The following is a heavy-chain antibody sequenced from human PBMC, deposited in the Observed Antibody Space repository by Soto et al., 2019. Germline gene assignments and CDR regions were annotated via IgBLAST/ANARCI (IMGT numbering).Heavy chain of an antibody. D-gene: IGHD5-12*01. V-gene: IGHV3-21*01. J-gene: IGHJ4*02. CDR3: ARAGGDGYNYVFDY. Sequence: PGGSLRLSCAASGFTFSSYSMNWVRQAPGKGLEWVSSISSSSSYIYYADSVKGRFTISRDNAKDSLYLQMNSLRAEDTAVYYCARAGGDGYNYVFDYWGQGTLVTVSS. CDR2: ISSSSSYI. CDR1: GFTFSSYS.